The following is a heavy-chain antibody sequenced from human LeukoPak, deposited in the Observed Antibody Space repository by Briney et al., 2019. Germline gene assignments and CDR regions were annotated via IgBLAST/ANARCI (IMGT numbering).Heavy chain of an antibody. V-gene: IGHV3-7*01. CDR1: GFTFSRYW. Sequence: PGGSLRLSCAASGFTFSRYWMNWFRQPPGKGLEWVANMKQDGSEKYYEDSVKGRFTISRDNAKNSLYLRMDSLRAEDTAVYYCARDPSRRYTYGYGDSWGQGTLVTVSS. CDR3: ARDPSRRYTYGYGDS. CDR2: MKQDGSEK. D-gene: IGHD5-18*01. J-gene: IGHJ4*02.